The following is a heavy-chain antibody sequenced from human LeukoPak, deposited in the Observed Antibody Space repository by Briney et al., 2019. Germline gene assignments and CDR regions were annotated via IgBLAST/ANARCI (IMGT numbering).Heavy chain of an antibody. D-gene: IGHD1-26*01. CDR1: GFTFSSYA. Sequence: GGSLRLSCTASGFTFSSYAMSWVRQAPGKGLEWVSAISGSGDNTYYADSVKGRFTVSRDNSKNTLYLQMNSLRAEDTAVYYCAKDGWATGSYLDYWGQGTLVTVSS. CDR2: ISGSGDNT. V-gene: IGHV3-23*01. J-gene: IGHJ4*02. CDR3: AKDGWATGSYLDY.